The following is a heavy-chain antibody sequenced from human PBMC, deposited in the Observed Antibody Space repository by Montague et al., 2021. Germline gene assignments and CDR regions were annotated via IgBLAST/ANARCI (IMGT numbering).Heavy chain of an antibody. CDR1: GFTFDSYD. Sequence: SLRLSCAGSGFTFDSYDMNWVRQAPGKGLEWVSSTSGRSTYIYYGGSMKGRVIISRDNAKNSLYLQMNSLRVEDTAIYYCARQEYGLDVWGQGTTVTVSS. CDR2: TSGRSTYI. CDR3: ARQEYGLDV. V-gene: IGHV3-21*01. J-gene: IGHJ6*02.